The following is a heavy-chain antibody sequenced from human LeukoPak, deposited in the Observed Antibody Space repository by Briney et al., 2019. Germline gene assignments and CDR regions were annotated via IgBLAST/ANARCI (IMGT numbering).Heavy chain of an antibody. J-gene: IGHJ6*03. CDR3: ARVGRSRGSLPNSYYYMDV. CDR2: IIPMFGSA. D-gene: IGHD1-26*01. CDR1: GDIFNSYS. V-gene: IGHV1-69*05. Sequence: SVKVSCTASGDIFNSYSISWVRQAPGQGLEWMGGIIPMFGSANYAQTFQDRVTITKDQSTSTAYMELSSLSSEDTAVYYCARVGRSRGSLPNSYYYMDVWGTGTTVTVSS.